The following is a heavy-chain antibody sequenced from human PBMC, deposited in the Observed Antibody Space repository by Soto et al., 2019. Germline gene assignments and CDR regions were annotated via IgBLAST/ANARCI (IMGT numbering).Heavy chain of an antibody. J-gene: IGHJ5*02. V-gene: IGHV3-23*01. CDR2: ISDSGNYI. D-gene: IGHD7-27*01. CDR1: GFIFSNYA. Sequence: EVHLLESGGGLVQPGGSLRLSCAASGFIFSNYAMSWVRQAPGKGPEWVSSISDSGNYIEYADSVEGRFTISRDNSKNTLYLQMNSMRAEDTARYYCAKDPQTWGSIWFDPWGQGTQVTVSS. CDR3: AKDPQTWGSIWFDP.